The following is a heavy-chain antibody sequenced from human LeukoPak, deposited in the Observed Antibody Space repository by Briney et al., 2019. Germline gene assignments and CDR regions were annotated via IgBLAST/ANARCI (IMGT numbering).Heavy chain of an antibody. J-gene: IGHJ5*02. CDR1: GGSISSSSYY. CDR2: IYYSGST. Sequence: SETLSLTCTVSGGSISSSSYYWGWIRQPPGKGLEWIGSIYYSGSTYYNPSLKSRVTISVDTSKNQFSLKLSSVTAADTAVYYCAREVGSGWFDPWGQGTLVTVSS. V-gene: IGHV4-39*07. D-gene: IGHD1-26*01. CDR3: AREVGSGWFDP.